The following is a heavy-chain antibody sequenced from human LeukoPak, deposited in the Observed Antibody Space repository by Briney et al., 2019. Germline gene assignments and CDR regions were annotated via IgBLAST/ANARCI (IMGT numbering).Heavy chain of an antibody. CDR1: GFTFSSYG. D-gene: IGHD3-10*01. J-gene: IGHJ4*02. Sequence: PGGSLRLSCAASGFTFSSYGMRWVRQAPGKGLEWVAFIRYDGSNKYYADSVKGRFTISRDNSKNTLYLQMNSLRAEDTAVYYCAKERKDYYGSGSYYYFDYWGQGTLVTVSS. CDR3: AKERKDYYGSGSYYYFDY. V-gene: IGHV3-30*02. CDR2: IRYDGSNK.